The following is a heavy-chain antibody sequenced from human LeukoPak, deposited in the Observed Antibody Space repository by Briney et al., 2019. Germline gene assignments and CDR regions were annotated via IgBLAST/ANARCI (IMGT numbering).Heavy chain of an antibody. CDR1: GGSISTSSYY. D-gene: IGHD2-15*01. CDR3: ASRIPDCSGGSCYSTFWDY. V-gene: IGHV4-39*01. J-gene: IGHJ4*02. CDR2: IYYSGST. Sequence: SETLSLTCTVSGGSISTSSYYWGWIRQPPGKGLEWIGSIYYSGSTYYNPSLKSRVTISVDTSKNQFSLKLSSVTAADTAVYYCASRIPDCSGGSCYSTFWDYWGQGTLVTVSS.